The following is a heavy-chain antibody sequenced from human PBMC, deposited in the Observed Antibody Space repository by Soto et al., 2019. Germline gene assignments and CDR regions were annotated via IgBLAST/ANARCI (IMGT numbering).Heavy chain of an antibody. CDR2: ISYDGSNK. CDR3: AKDCSGYDSDKLYYYYGMDV. V-gene: IGHV3-30*18. J-gene: IGHJ6*02. D-gene: IGHD5-12*01. CDR1: GFTFSSYG. Sequence: GGSLRLSCAASGFTFSSYGMHWVRQAPGKGLEWVAVISYDGSNKYYADSVKGRFTISRDNSKNTRYRKMNSLRAEDTAVYYCAKDCSGYDSDKLYYYYGMDVWGQGTTVTVSS.